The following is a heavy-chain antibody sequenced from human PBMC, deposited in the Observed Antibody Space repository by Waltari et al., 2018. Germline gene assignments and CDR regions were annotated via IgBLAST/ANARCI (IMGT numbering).Heavy chain of an antibody. D-gene: IGHD2-21*01. CDR1: CGSIISSSYY. CDR3: ARVRSYCGGECYASRCFDY. J-gene: IGHJ4*02. Sequence: QLQLQESAPRLVKPSETLSLPCTLSCGSIISSSYYWGLIRTPPGQGLEWFGSICDSGSTYYRPSPKGRVTSSVAASMNQFSLTLSSETAASRAVYYCARVRSYCGGECYASRCFDYWGQGTLVTVSS. CDR2: ICDSGST. V-gene: IGHV4-39*07.